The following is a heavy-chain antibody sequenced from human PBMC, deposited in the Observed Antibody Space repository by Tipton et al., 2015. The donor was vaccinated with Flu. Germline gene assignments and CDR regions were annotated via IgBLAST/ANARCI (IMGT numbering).Heavy chain of an antibody. J-gene: IGHJ4*02. CDR3: ARGLSGYRDN. CDR1: GGSMSSSNW. D-gene: IGHD3-22*01. V-gene: IGHV4-4*02. Sequence: TLSPTCAVSGGSMSSSNWWSWVRQPLGKGLEWIGDIYHSGSANYNPSLKSRASISQDKSKNQFSLRLSSVTAADTAVYYCARGLSGYRDNWGQGTLVTVSS. CDR2: IYHSGSA.